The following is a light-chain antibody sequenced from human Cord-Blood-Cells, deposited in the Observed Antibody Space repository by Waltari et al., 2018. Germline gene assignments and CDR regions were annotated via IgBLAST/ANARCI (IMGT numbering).Light chain of an antibody. V-gene: IGLV2-14*01. Sequence: QSALTQPASVSGSPGQSITISCTGTSSDVGDYNYVSWYQQHPGKAPKLMIYDVSNRPSGVSNRFSRSKSGNTASLTISGLQAEDEADYYCSSYTSSSTVVFGGGTKLTVL. J-gene: IGLJ2*01. CDR2: DVS. CDR1: SSDVGDYNY. CDR3: SSYTSSSTVV.